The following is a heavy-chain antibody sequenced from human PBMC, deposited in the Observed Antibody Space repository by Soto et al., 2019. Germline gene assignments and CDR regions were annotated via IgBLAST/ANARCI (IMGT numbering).Heavy chain of an antibody. V-gene: IGHV3-11*06. CDR1: GFTFGDSY. CDR2: ISPGSRYP. CDR3: VRGGGGGLFDP. Sequence: PGGSLRLSCAGSGFTFGDSYMSWIRQAPGKGLEWLSYISPGSRYPAYADSVRGRFTISRDNAKRTLYLQMMSLTAEDTAIYYCVRGGGGGLFDPWGQGTMVTVSS. J-gene: IGHJ5*02. D-gene: IGHD2-15*01.